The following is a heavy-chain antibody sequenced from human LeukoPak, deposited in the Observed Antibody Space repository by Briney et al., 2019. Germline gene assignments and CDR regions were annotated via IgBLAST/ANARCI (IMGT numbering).Heavy chain of an antibody. CDR2: IYPDSGGT. V-gene: IGHV1-2*02. J-gene: IGHJ4*02. D-gene: IGHD3-22*01. CDR3: ARLYYYDSSGYYFPFDY. CDR1: GYTFTGYY. Sequence: ASVKVSCKASGYTFTGYYMHWVRQAPGQGLEWIGWIYPDSGGTNYAQKFQGRVTMTRDTSISTAYMELSRLRSDDTAVYYCARLYYYDSSGYYFPFDYWGQGTLVTVSS.